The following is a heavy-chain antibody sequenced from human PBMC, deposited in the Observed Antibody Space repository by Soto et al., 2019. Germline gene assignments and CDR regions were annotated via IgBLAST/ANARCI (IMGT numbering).Heavy chain of an antibody. CDR3: AKERPEIYCSGDSFYFGRNRLAT. CDR2: FDPEDGET. CDR1: GYTLTELS. V-gene: IGHV1-24*01. J-gene: IGHJ5*01. Sequence: ASVKVSCKVSGYTLTELSMHWVRQAPGKGLEWMGGFDPEDGETIYAQKFQGRVTMTEDTSTDTAYMELSSLRSEDTAVYYCAKERPEIYCSGDSFYFGRNRLATSGHGSFVIVSP. D-gene: IGHD2-15*01.